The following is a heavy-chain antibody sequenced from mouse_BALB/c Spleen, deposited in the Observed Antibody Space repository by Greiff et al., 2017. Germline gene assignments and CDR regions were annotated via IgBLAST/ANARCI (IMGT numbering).Heavy chain of an antibody. CDR1: GFTFTDYY. CDR2: IRNKANGYTT. V-gene: IGHV7-3*02. D-gene: IGHD2-10*02. J-gene: IGHJ2*01. CDR3: AREYGNYFDY. Sequence: EVKLMESRGGLVQPGGSLRLSCATSGFTFTDYYMSWVRQPPGKALEWLGFIRNKANGYTTEYSASVKGRFTISRDNSQSILYLQMNTLRAEDSATYYCAREYGNYFDYWGQGTTLTVSS.